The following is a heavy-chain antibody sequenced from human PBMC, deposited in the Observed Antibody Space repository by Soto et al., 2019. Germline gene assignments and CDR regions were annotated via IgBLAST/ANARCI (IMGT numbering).Heavy chain of an antibody. CDR2: INPNSGGT. V-gene: IGHV1-2*02. CDR3: ARGLGYCSSTSCYIIAAAGTELDV. J-gene: IGHJ6*02. D-gene: IGHD2-2*02. Sequence: ASVKVSCKASGYTFTGYYMHWVRQAPGQGLEWMGWINPNSGGTNYAQKFQGRVTMTRDTSISTAYMELSRLRSDDTAVYYCARGLGYCSSTSCYIIAAAGTELDVWGQGPTVTVS. CDR1: GYTFTGYY.